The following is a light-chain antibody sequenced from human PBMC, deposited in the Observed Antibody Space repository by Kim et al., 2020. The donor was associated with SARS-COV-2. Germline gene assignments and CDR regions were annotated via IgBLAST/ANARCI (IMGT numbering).Light chain of an antibody. V-gene: IGLV8-61*01. Sequence: QTVVTQEPSLSVSPGGTVTLTCGLTSGSVSTTYYPSWYQKIPGQAPRTLIYYTHTRSSGVPDRFSGSILENKAALTITGAQADDECDYYCVLYMGSGISVFGGGTQLTVL. CDR1: SGSVSTTYY. CDR3: VLYMGSGISV. J-gene: IGLJ3*02. CDR2: YTH.